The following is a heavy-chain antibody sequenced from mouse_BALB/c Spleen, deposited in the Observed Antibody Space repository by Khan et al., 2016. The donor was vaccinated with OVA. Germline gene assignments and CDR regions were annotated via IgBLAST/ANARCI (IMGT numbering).Heavy chain of an antibody. D-gene: IGHD2-3*01. Sequence: VELVESGGGLVQTGGSRKLSCAASGFTFSGFGMHWVRQAPEKGLEWVAYISSGSNTIYYADTVKGRFTISRDNPKNTLFLQMTSLRSEDTAMYYCARTGYYYFDYWGQGTTLTVSS. CDR3: ARTGYYYFDY. CDR1: GFTFSGFG. J-gene: IGHJ2*01. CDR2: ISSGSNTI. V-gene: IGHV5-17*02.